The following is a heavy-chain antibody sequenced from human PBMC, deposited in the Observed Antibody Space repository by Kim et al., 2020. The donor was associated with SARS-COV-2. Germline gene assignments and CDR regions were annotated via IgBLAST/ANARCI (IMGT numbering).Heavy chain of an antibody. Sequence: SETLSLTCAVYGGSFSGYYWSWIRQPPGKGLEWIGEINHSGSTNYNPSLKSRVTISVDTSKNQFSLKLSSVTAADTAVYYCARGVYSSGWPLDYWGQGTLVTVSS. CDR2: INHSGST. J-gene: IGHJ4*02. CDR3: ARGVYSSGWPLDY. D-gene: IGHD6-19*01. V-gene: IGHV4-34*01. CDR1: GGSFSGYY.